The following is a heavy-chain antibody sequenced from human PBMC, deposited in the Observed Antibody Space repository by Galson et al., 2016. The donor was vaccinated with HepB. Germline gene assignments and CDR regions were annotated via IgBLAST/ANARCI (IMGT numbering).Heavy chain of an antibody. CDR1: GFTFSRAW. J-gene: IGHJ6*02. Sequence: SLRLSCAASGFTFSRAWMSWVRQAPGKGLEWVGRIKSKTDGGTTDYAAPVKGRFNISRDDSRNTLCLQMNSLKIEDTAVYYCTTEERYYGMDVWGQGTTVTVSS. CDR2: IKSKTDGGTT. V-gene: IGHV3-15*01. CDR3: TTEERYYGMDV.